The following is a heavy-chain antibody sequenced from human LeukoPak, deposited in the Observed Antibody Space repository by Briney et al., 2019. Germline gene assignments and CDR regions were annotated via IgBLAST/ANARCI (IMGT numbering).Heavy chain of an antibody. CDR2: IYTSGGT. D-gene: IGHD6-19*01. CDR1: GSSISNYY. V-gene: IGHV4-4*07. CDR3: ARAAEDSRGWYLFDY. Sequence: SETLSLTCTVSGSSISNYYWTWIRQPAGKGLEWIGRIYTSGGTNYNPSLKTRVTMSVDTSKNQVSLKLSSVTAADTAMYYCARAAEDSRGWYLFDYWGQGILVTVSA. J-gene: IGHJ4*02.